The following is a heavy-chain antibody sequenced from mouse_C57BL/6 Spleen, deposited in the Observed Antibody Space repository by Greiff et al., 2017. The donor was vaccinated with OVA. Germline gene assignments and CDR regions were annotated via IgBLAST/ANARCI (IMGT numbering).Heavy chain of an antibody. D-gene: IGHD1-1*01. Sequence: VQLQQPGAELVKPGASVKMSCKASGYTFTSYWITWVKQRPGQGLEWIGDIYPGSGSTNYNEKFKSKATLTVDTSSSTAYMQLSSLTSEDSAVYYCARGGGFITTVESFAYWGQGTLVTVSA. J-gene: IGHJ3*01. CDR2: IYPGSGST. CDR1: GYTFTSYW. CDR3: ARGGGFITTVESFAY. V-gene: IGHV1-55*01.